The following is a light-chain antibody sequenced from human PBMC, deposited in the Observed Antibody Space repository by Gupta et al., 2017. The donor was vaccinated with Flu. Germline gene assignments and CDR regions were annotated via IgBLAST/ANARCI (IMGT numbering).Light chain of an antibody. CDR1: SSDVGGYNY. CDR2: EVS. J-gene: IGLJ3*02. V-gene: IGLV2-8*01. CDR3: SSYAGSRV. Sequence: GQSVTISCTGTSSDVGGYNYVSWYQQHPGKAPKLMIYEVSKRPSGVPDRFSGSKSGNTASLTVSGLQAEDEADYYCSSYAGSRVFGGGTKLTVL.